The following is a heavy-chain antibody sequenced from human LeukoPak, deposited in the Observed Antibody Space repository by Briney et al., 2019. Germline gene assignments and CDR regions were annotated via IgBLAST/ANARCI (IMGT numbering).Heavy chain of an antibody. CDR3: ATRYSGSDYPGWPFDY. CDR1: GFTFSSYW. V-gene: IGHV3-74*01. J-gene: IGHJ4*02. D-gene: IGHD1-26*01. CDR2: IKSDGSST. Sequence: GGSLRLSCAASGFTFSSYWMHWVRQAPGQGLVWVSRIKSDGSSTDYADSVKGRFTISRDNAKNTLYLQMNGLRAEDTAVYYCATRYSGSDYPGWPFDYWGQGTLVTVSS.